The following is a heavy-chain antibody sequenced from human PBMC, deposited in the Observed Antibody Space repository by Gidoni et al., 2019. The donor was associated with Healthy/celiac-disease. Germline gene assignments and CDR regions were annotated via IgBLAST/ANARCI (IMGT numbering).Heavy chain of an antibody. CDR2: IYYSGST. J-gene: IGHJ6*03. CDR3: ARQWPYYMDV. V-gene: IGHV4-39*01. D-gene: IGHD5-12*01. Sequence: QLQLQESGPGLVKPSATLSLTCTVSGGSISSSSYYWGWIRQPPGKGLEWIGSIYYSGSTYYNPSLKSRVTISVDTSKNQFSLKLSSVTAADTAVDYCARQWPYYMDVWGKGTTVTVSS. CDR1: GGSISSSSYY.